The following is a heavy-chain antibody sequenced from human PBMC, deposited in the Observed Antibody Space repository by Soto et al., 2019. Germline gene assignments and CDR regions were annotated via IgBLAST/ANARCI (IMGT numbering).Heavy chain of an antibody. D-gene: IGHD1-26*01. CDR3: ATPGGGSYARGDY. V-gene: IGHV3-21*01. Sequence: EVQLVESGGGLVKPGGSLRLSCAASGFTFSSYSMNWVRQAPGKGLEWVSSISSSSSYIYYADSVKGRFTISRDNAKNSLYLQMNSLRAEDTAVYYCATPGGGSYARGDYWGQGTLVTVSS. J-gene: IGHJ4*02. CDR1: GFTFSSYS. CDR2: ISSSSSYI.